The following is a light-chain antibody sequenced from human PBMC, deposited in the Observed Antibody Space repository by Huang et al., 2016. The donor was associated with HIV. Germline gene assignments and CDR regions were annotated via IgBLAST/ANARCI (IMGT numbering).Light chain of an antibody. Sequence: EIVLTQSPATLSLSPGEGATLSCRASQTVSSYLAWYQQKPGQAPRLLIYGASNRATGIPDRFSGSGSGTDYTLTISSLEPEDFAVYYCQQRSSWPITFGQGTRLEMK. J-gene: IGKJ5*01. CDR2: GAS. CDR1: QTVSSY. CDR3: QQRSSWPIT. V-gene: IGKV3-11*01.